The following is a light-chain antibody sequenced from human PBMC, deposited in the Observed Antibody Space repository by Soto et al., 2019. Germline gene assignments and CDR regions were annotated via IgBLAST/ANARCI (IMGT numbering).Light chain of an antibody. CDR2: EGS. Sequence: QSALTQPASVSGSPGQSITISCTGTSSDVGSYNLVSWYQQHPGKARKLMIYEGSKRPSGVSHRLSGSKSGNTASLTISGLQAEDEADSYCCSYAGSSLVVFGGGTKLTVL. V-gene: IGLV2-23*01. CDR1: SSDVGSYNL. J-gene: IGLJ2*01. CDR3: CSYAGSSLVV.